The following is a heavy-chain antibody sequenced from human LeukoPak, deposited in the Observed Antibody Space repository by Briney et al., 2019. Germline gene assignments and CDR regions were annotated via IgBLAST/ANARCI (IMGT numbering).Heavy chain of an antibody. CDR1: GGSFSGYY. D-gene: IGHD1-7*01. J-gene: IGHJ5*02. Sequence: SETLSLTCAVYGGSFSGYYWSWIRQPPGEGLEWLGEINHSGSTNYNPSLKSRVTISVDTSKNQFSLKLSSVTAADTAVYYCARERYNWNLNWFDPWGQGTLVTVSS. CDR2: INHSGST. V-gene: IGHV4-34*01. CDR3: ARERYNWNLNWFDP.